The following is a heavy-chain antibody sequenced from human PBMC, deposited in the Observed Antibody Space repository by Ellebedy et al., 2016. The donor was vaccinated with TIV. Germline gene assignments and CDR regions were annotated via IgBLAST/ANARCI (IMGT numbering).Heavy chain of an antibody. J-gene: IGHJ4*02. CDR3: ARAKAGTGSSDY. CDR2: INPDGSST. D-gene: IGHD3-10*01. Sequence: PGGSLRLSCAASGFTVSNIYMSWVRQAPGKGLLWVSRINPDGSSTSYADSVKGRFTISRDNAKNTLYLQMNSLRAEDTAVYYCARAKAGTGSSDYWGQGTLVTVSS. CDR1: GFTVSNIY. V-gene: IGHV3-74*01.